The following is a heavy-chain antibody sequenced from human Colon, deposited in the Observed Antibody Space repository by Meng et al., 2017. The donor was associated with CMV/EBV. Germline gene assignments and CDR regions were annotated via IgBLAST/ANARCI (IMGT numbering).Heavy chain of an antibody. CDR3: ARDVDRNFGDATQKLYAMGV. CDR1: GYTFTGYY. CDR2: TNPKSGAT. V-gene: IGHV1-2*02. D-gene: IGHD5-24*01. Sequence: ASVKVSCKGSGYTFTGYYVHWVRQAPGQGLEWMGWTNPKSGATNYAQKFLGRVTMTRDTSTTTAYMELSGLRSDDSAMYYCARDVDRNFGDATQKLYAMGVWGQGTTVTVSS. J-gene: IGHJ6*02.